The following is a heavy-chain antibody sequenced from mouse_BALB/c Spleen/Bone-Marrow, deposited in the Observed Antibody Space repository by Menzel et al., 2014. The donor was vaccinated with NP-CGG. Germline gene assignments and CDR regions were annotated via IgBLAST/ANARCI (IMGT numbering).Heavy chain of an antibody. J-gene: IGHJ2*01. CDR2: IRNKPNGYTT. V-gene: IGHV7-3*02. CDR3: ARDIGRGSLDY. CDR1: GFTFTDYY. Sequence: EVKLMESGGGLVQPGGSLRLSCATSGFTFTDYYMSWVRQPPGKALEWLGFIRNKPNGYTTEYSSSVKGRFTISRDNSQSFLYLKMTALRAEDSATYYCARDIGRGSLDYWGQGTTLTVSS.